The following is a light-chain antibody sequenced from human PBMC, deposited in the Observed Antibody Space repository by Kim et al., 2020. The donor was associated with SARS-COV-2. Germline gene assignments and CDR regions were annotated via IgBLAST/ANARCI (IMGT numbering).Light chain of an antibody. Sequence: SASVGDRVTISCRASQSVKSWWAWYHQIPGKAPKLLIYKASTLERGVPSRFSGSGSGTEFSLTISSLQPDDFATYYCQQYDDYPYTFGQGTKLEI. J-gene: IGKJ2*01. CDR3: QQYDDYPYT. V-gene: IGKV1-5*03. CDR2: KAS. CDR1: QSVKSW.